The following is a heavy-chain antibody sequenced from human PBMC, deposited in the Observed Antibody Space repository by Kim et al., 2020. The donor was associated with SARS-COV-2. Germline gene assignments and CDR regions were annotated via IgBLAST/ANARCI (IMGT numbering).Heavy chain of an antibody. CDR3: ARGGWTKNFDY. Sequence: TSYEQKFQGGVTMTRDTSTSTVYMELSSLRSEDTAVYYCARGGWTKNFDYWGQGTLVTVSS. D-gene: IGHD6-19*01. J-gene: IGHJ4*02. CDR2: T. V-gene: IGHV1-46*01.